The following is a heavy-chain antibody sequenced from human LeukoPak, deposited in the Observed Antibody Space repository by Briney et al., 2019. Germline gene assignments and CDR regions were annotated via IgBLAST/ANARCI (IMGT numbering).Heavy chain of an antibody. V-gene: IGHV1-69*13. CDR1: GGTFSSYA. CDR3: ARVPDRGSIVGYFDY. Sequence: GASVKVSCKASGGTFSSYAISWVRQAPGQGLEWMGGIIPIFGTANYAQKFQGRVTITADESTSTAYMELSSLRSEDTAVYYCARVPDRGSIVGYFDYWGQGTLVTVSS. CDR2: IIPIFGTA. J-gene: IGHJ4*02. D-gene: IGHD2-21*01.